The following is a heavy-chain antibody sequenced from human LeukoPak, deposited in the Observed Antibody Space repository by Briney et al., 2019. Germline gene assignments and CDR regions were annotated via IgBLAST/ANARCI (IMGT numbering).Heavy chain of an antibody. Sequence: SVKVSCKASGGTFSSYAISWVRQAPGQGLEWMGGIITIFGTANYAQKFQGRVTITTDESTSTAYMELSSLRSEDTAGYYCAKKWLRRNWFDPWGQGTLVTVSS. CDR2: IITIFGTA. V-gene: IGHV1-69*05. D-gene: IGHD5-12*01. J-gene: IGHJ5*02. CDR3: AKKWLRRNWFDP. CDR1: GGTFSSYA.